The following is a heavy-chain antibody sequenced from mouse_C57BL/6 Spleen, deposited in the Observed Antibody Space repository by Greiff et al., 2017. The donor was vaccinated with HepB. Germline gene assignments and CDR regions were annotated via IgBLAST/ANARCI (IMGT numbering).Heavy chain of an antibody. V-gene: IGHV3-1*01. D-gene: IGHD1-1*01. CDR1: GYSITSGYD. CDR2: ISYSGST. CDR3: AREDYGSSHGYFDV. Sequence: DVQLQESGPGMVKPSQSLSLTCTVTGYSITSGYDWHWIRHFPGNKLEWMGYISYSGSTNYNPSLKSRISITHDTSKNHFFLKLNSVTTEDTATYYCAREDYGSSHGYFDVWGTGTTVTVSS. J-gene: IGHJ1*03.